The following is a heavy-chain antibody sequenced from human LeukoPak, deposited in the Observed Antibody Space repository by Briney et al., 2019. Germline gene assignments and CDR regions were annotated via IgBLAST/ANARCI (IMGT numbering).Heavy chain of an antibody. D-gene: IGHD3-16*01. CDR3: ARLLGRGGFRAVDI. CDR2: FYYSGST. V-gene: IGHV4-59*01. CDR1: GGSFSTYY. J-gene: IGHJ3*02. Sequence: SETLSLTCTVTGGSFSTYYWIWIRQPPGKGLEWIGHFYYSGSTNYNPSLKSRVTISIDTSKNQFSLKLSSVTAADTAVYYCARLLGRGGFRAVDIWGQGTMVTVSS.